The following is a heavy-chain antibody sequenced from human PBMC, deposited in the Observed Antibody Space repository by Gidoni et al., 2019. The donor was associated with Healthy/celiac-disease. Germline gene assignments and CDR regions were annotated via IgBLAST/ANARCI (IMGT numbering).Heavy chain of an antibody. V-gene: IGHV5-51*01. CDR2: IYPGDSDT. CDR3: ARHAGYSSGWYWWDY. Sequence: EVQLVQSGAEVKKPGESLKISCKGSGDSFTSYWIGRVRQMPGKGLEWMGTIYPGDSDTRYSPSFQGQVTISADKSISTAYLQWSSLKASYTSMYYCARHAGYSSGWYWWDYWGQGTLVTVSS. CDR1: GDSFTSYW. J-gene: IGHJ4*02. D-gene: IGHD6-19*01.